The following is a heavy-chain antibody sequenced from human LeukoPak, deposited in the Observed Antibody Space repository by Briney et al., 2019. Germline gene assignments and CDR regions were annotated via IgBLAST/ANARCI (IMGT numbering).Heavy chain of an antibody. CDR2: ISGSGGST. J-gene: IGHJ4*02. D-gene: IGHD3-10*01. CDR1: GFSFSGYD. V-gene: IGHV3-23*01. Sequence: GGSLRLSCAASGFSFSGYDMSWVRQAPGKGLEWVSAISGSGGSTYYADSVKGRFTISRDNSKNTLYLQINSLRVEDTAVFYCARDEGSGSYLDYWGQGTLVAVSS. CDR3: ARDEGSGSYLDY.